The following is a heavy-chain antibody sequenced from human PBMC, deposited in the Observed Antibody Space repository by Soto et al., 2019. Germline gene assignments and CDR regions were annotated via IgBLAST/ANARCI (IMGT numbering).Heavy chain of an antibody. Sequence: PGGSLRLSCAAPGFTFSSYSMNWVRQAPGKGLEWVSYISSSSSTIYYADSVKGRFTISRDNAKNSLYLQMNSLRDEDTAVYYCARNYYYDSSGYYNCDYWGQGTLVTVSS. V-gene: IGHV3-48*02. CDR2: ISSSSSTI. J-gene: IGHJ4*02. D-gene: IGHD3-22*01. CDR3: ARNYYYDSSGYYNCDY. CDR1: GFTFSSYS.